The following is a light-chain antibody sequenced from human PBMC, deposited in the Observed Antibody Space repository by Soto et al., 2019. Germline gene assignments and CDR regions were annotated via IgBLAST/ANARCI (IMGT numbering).Light chain of an antibody. J-gene: IGLJ1*01. CDR1: SSDVGGSNF. V-gene: IGLV2-14*03. CDR3: VSWDSSLSAYV. CDR2: DVA. Sequence: QSALTQPASVSDSPGQSITISCTGTSSDVGGSNFVSWYQQHPGKPPKLIIYDVANRPSGVSNRFSGSKSGSTASLIISRLQTEDEADYYCVSWDSSLSAYVFGTGTKVTV.